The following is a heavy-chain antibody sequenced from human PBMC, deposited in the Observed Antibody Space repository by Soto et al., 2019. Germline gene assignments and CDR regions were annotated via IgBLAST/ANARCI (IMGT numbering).Heavy chain of an antibody. CDR2: INPSGGST. CDR1: GYTFTSYY. CDR3: ARDRVVPNCGSVPYYYYGMDV. V-gene: IGHV1-46*03. J-gene: IGHJ6*04. D-gene: IGHD7-27*01. Sequence: ASVKVSCKASGYTFTSYYMHWVRQAPGQGLEWMGIINPSGGSTSYAQKFQGRVTMTRDTSTSTVYMELSSLRSEDTAVYYCARDRVVPNCGSVPYYYYGMDVWGKGTTVTVSS.